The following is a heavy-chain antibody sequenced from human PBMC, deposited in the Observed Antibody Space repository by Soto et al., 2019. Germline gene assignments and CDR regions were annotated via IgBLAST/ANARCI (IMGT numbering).Heavy chain of an antibody. D-gene: IGHD5-18*01. V-gene: IGHV4-59*08. CDR1: GGSISSYY. J-gene: IGHJ4*02. Sequence: PSETLSLTCTVSGGSISSYYWSWIRQPPGKGLEWIGYIYYSGSTNYNPSLKSRVTISVDTSKNQFSLKLSSVTAADTAVYYCARTTTRAGYSAHNDYWGQGTLVTVSS. CDR2: IYYSGST. CDR3: ARTTTRAGYSAHNDY.